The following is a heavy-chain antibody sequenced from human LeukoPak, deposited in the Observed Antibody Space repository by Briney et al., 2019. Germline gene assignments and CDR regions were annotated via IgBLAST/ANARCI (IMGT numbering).Heavy chain of an antibody. CDR1: GGSISSYY. J-gene: IGHJ4*02. V-gene: IGHV4-4*07. D-gene: IGHD2-21*02. CDR2: IYTSGST. Sequence: PSETLSLTCTVSGGSISSYYWSWIRQPAGKGLKWIGRIYTSGSTNYNPSLKSRVTMSVDTSKNQFSLKLSSVTAADTAVYYCARDRCGGDCYASDYFDYWGQGTLVTVSS. CDR3: ARDRCGGDCYASDYFDY.